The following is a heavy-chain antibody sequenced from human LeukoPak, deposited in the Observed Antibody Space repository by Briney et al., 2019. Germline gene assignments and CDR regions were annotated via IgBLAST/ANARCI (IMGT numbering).Heavy chain of an antibody. CDR3: ARDYKYAFDN. V-gene: IGHV3-48*01. D-gene: IGHD5-24*01. CDR2: IGIDSGNI. Sequence: GGSLRLSCAASGFTFSDYSMNWVRQAPGKGLEWISYIGIDSGNINYADSVKGRSTISGDKAKNSLYLQMNSLRVEDTAVYYCARDYKYAFDNWGQGTLVTVSS. J-gene: IGHJ4*02. CDR1: GFTFSDYS.